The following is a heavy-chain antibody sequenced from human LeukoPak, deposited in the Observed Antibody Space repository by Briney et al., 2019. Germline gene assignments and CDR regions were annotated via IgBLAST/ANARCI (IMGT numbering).Heavy chain of an antibody. Sequence: SETLSLTCTVSGGSISSYYWSWIRQPPGKGLEWIGYIYYSGSTNYNPSLKSRVTISVDTSKNQFSLKLSSVTAADTAVYYCARHSSVGYYTTGGYWGQGTLVTVSS. V-gene: IGHV4-59*08. CDR2: IYYSGST. CDR1: GGSISSYY. D-gene: IGHD3-3*01. CDR3: ARHSSVGYYTTGGY. J-gene: IGHJ4*02.